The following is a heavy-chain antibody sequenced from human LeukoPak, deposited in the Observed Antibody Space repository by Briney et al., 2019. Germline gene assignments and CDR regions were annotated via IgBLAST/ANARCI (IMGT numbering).Heavy chain of an antibody. J-gene: IGHJ4*02. Sequence: GGSLRLSCVASGFTFRSSAMTWVRQAPGKGLGWVSAISAGGGSTYDADSAKGRFSISRDNSKNTLYLQMNSRRAEDTAVYYCAHVYMATIKIDYWGQGTLVTVSS. CDR2: ISAGGGST. V-gene: IGHV3-23*01. CDR3: AHVYMATIKIDY. D-gene: IGHD5-24*01. CDR1: GFTFRSSA.